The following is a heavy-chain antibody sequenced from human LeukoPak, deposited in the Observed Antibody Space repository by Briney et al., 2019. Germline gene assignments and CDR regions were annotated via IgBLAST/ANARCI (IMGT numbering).Heavy chain of an antibody. V-gene: IGHV1-2*06. CDR1: GYTFTVYY. CDR3: ARAEWELLVDY. Sequence: GASVNVSFKASGYTFTVYYMHWVRQAPGQGLEWMGRINPNSGGTNYAQKFQGRVTMTRDTSISTAYMELSRLRSDDTAVYYCARAEWELLVDYWGQGTLVTVSS. J-gene: IGHJ4*02. CDR2: INPNSGGT. D-gene: IGHD1-26*01.